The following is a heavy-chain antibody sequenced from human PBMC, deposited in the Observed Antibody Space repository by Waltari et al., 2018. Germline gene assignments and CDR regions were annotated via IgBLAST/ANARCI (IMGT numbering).Heavy chain of an antibody. Sequence: QVQLVPSGAEVTKPGSSVKVSCKAYGGTPTLYTVTWVRQAPGQGLEWMGSIIPFLGISKYAQSLQARLTITVDQSTNTGYMELKSLRPEDTGVYYCARSGEMKGTVDYWGQGTLVTVSS. CDR1: GGTPTLYT. D-gene: IGHD1-1*01. CDR2: IIPFLGIS. V-gene: IGHV1-69*02. CDR3: ARSGEMKGTVDY. J-gene: IGHJ4*02.